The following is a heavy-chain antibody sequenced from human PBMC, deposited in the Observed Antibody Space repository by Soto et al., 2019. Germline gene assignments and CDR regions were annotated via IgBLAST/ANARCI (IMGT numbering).Heavy chain of an antibody. CDR2: IDPSDSYT. D-gene: IGHD3-16*01. Sequence: PGESLKISCKVSGYSFTDYWISWVRQLPGKGPEWMGRIDPSDSYTNNSPSFQGHVTISVDKSISTAYLHWSSLKASDTAIYYCARHKAGPYEFFDSWGQGTLVTVSS. CDR3: ARHKAGPYEFFDS. V-gene: IGHV5-10-1*01. CDR1: GYSFTDYW. J-gene: IGHJ4*02.